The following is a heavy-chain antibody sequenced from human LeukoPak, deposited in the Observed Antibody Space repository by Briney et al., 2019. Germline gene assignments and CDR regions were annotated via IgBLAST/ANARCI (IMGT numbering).Heavy chain of an antibody. V-gene: IGHV4-39*07. CDR1: GGSISSSSYY. CDR2: IYYSGRT. D-gene: IGHD3-16*02. CDR3: AIMITFGGVIVRDH. Sequence: SETLSLTCTVSGGSISSSSYYWGWIRQPPGKGLEWIGSIYYSGRTYYNPSLKSRVTISVDTSKNQFSLKLSSVTAADTAVYYCAIMITFGGVIVRDHWGQGTLVTVSS. J-gene: IGHJ4*02.